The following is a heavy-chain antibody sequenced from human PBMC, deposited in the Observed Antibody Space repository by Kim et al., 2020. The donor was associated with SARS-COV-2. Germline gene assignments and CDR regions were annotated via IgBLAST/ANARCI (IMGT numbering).Heavy chain of an antibody. CDR3: AREHYYFGSGSVIDS. CDR1: KFAFSSYE. Sequence: GGSLRLSCEASKFAFSSYEMNWVRQAPGKGLEWISYIDVIGTTKYYADSVRGRFTISRDNAQSSLFLHLTRLTDEDTGVYFCAREHYYFGSGSVIDSWGQGTLVTVSS. D-gene: IGHD3-22*01. J-gene: IGHJ4*02. CDR2: IDVIGTTK. V-gene: IGHV3-48*03.